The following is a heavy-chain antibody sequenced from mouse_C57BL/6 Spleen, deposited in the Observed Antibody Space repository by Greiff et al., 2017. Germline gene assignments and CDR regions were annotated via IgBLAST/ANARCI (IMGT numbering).Heavy chain of an antibody. V-gene: IGHV1-55*01. D-gene: IGHD2-3*01. CDR3: ARGGHSPDGCYLAWFAY. J-gene: IGHJ3*01. CDR2: IYPGSGST. CDR1: GYTFTSYW. Sequence: QVQLQQPGAELVKPGASVKMSCKASGYTFTSYWITWVKQRPGQGLEWIGDIYPGSGSTNYNEKFKSKATLTVDTSSSTAYMQLSSLTSEDSAVYYCARGGHSPDGCYLAWFAYWGQGTLVTVSA.